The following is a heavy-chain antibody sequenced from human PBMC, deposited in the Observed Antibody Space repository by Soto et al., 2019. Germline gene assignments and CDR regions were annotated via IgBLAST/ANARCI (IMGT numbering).Heavy chain of an antibody. D-gene: IGHD3-22*01. CDR1: GFTFSSYG. Sequence: GGSLRLSCAASGFTFSSYGMYWVRQAPGKGLEWVAVISFDGGNKYYADSVKGRFTISRDNSKSTLYLQMNSLGTEDTALYYCAKGRSSSAYYSPFEYWCQGTQVTVSS. J-gene: IGHJ4*02. CDR3: AKGRSSSAYYSPFEY. CDR2: ISFDGGNK. V-gene: IGHV3-30*18.